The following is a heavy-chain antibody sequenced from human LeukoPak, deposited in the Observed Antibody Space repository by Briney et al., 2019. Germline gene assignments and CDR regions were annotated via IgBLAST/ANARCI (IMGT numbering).Heavy chain of an antibody. D-gene: IGHD3-16*01. Sequence: ASVKVSCKASGYTFTAYNIHWVRQAPGQGLEWMGWVTPNSGATNYAQQFQGRVTLTRDTSISTAYMELNNLISDDTALYFCARGGGAETYGRFDWGGEEPLVTVSS. V-gene: IGHV1-2*02. CDR1: GYTFTAYN. J-gene: IGHJ4*02. CDR3: ARGGGAETYGRFDW. CDR2: VTPNSGAT.